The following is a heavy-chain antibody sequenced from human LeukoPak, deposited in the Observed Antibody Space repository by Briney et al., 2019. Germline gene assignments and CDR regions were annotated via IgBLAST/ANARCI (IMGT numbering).Heavy chain of an antibody. CDR3: ARGKAVGSGSSYHLNWFDP. D-gene: IGHD3-10*01. CDR2: IYHSWST. J-gene: IGHJ5*02. V-gene: IGHV4-59*08. CDR1: GGSLSTYY. Sequence: PSETLSLTCTVSGGSLSTYYWSWIRQPPGKRLERIGSIYHSWSTYYNPSLKRRVTISVDTSRNQFSLKLRSVTAADTAVYYCARGKAVGSGSSYHLNWFDPWGPPTPATVSS.